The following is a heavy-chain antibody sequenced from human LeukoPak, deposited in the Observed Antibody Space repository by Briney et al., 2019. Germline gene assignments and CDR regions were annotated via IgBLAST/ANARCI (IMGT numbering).Heavy chain of an antibody. CDR2: IYYSGST. D-gene: IGHD1-26*01. CDR3: ARHQGGGREHYYGMDV. Sequence: SETLSLTCTVSGGSISSSSYYWGWIRQPPGKGLEWIGSIYYSGSTYYNPSLKSRVTISVDTSKNQFSLKLSSVTAADTAVYYCARHQGGGREHYYGMDVWGQGTTVTVSS. CDR1: GGSISSSSYY. J-gene: IGHJ6*02. V-gene: IGHV4-39*07.